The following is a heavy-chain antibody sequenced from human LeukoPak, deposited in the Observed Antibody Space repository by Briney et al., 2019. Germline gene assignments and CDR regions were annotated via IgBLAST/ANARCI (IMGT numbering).Heavy chain of an antibody. CDR1: GFTFSSYG. J-gene: IGHJ4*02. CDR3: AKPLLWFGELPAVDY. V-gene: IGHV3-30*18. Sequence: GRSLRLSCAASGFTFSSYGMHWVRQAPGKGLEWVAVISYDGSNKYYADSVEGRFTISRDNSKNTLYLRMNSLRAEDTAVYYCAKPLLWFGELPAVDYCGQGTLVTVSS. D-gene: IGHD3-10*01. CDR2: ISYDGSNK.